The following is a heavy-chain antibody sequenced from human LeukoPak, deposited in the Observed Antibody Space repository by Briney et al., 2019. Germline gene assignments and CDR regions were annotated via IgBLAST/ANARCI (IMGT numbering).Heavy chain of an antibody. V-gene: IGHV3-30-3*01. CDR3: ARDLFTL. CDR2: ISYDGSNK. CDR1: GFTFSSYA. Sequence: GGALRLSCAASGFTFSSYAMHWVRQAPGKGLEWVAVISYDGSNKYYADSVKGRFTISRDNSKNTLYLQMNSLRAEDTAVYYCARDLFTLWGQGTLVTVSS. J-gene: IGHJ4*02.